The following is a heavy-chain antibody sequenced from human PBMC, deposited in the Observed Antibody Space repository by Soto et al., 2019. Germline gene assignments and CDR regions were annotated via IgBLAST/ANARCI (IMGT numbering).Heavy chain of an antibody. Sequence: GGSLRLSCATSGFTFSSYSMNWVRQAPVKGLEWISYIDSSSSSKYYADSVKGRFTISRDNAKNSLYLQMNSLRAEDTAVYYCARVALYCSSTSCYGFDLWGRGTLVTVSS. CDR1: GFTFSSYS. J-gene: IGHJ2*01. V-gene: IGHV3-48*01. CDR3: ARVALYCSSTSCYGFDL. CDR2: IDSSSSSK. D-gene: IGHD2-2*01.